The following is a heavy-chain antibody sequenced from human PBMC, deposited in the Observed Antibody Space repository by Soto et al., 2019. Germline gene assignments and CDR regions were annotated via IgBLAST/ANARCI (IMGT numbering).Heavy chain of an antibody. CDR2: IYSRGST. J-gene: IGHJ4*02. D-gene: IGHD3-10*01. V-gene: IGHV3-66*01. Sequence: QTGGSLRLSCAASGFIVSDNYMSWVRQAPGKGLEWISVIYSRGSTYYADSVKGRFTISRDTSKNTVYFQMNSLRAEDTAVYYCARSTLVRGIIGGRLDSWGRGIRVTVSS. CDR1: GFIVSDNY. CDR3: ARSTLVRGIIGGRLDS.